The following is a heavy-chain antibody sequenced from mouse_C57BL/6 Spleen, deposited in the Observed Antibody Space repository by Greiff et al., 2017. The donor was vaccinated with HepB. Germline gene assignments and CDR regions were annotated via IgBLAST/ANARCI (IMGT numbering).Heavy chain of an antibody. CDR2: IDPSDSYT. J-gene: IGHJ2*01. Sequence: QVQLQQPGAELVMPGASVKLSCKASGYTFTSYWMHWVKQRPGQGLEWIGEIDPSDSYTNYNQKFKGKSTLTVDKSSSTAYMQFSSLTSEDSAVYYCARGGAFDYWGQGTTLTVSS. CDR3: ARGGAFDY. V-gene: IGHV1-69*01. CDR1: GYTFTSYW.